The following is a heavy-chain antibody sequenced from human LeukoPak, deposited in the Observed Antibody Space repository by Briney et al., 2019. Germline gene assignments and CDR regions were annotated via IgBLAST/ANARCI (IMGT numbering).Heavy chain of an antibody. J-gene: IGHJ5*02. CDR2: ISAYNGHT. D-gene: IGHD2-21*02. Sequence: SCKASGSPFSTYSISWVPQAPGQGLEWMGWISAYNGHTSYAQNPQGRVTMTTDTSTSIAYMELRSLRSDDTAVYYCARGPASDYNWFDPWGRGPLGTVSA. V-gene: IGHV1-18*01. CDR3: ARGPASDYNWFDP. CDR1: GSPFSTYS.